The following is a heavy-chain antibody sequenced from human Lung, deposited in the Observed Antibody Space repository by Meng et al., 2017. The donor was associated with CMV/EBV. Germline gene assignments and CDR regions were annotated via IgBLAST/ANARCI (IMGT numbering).Heavy chain of an antibody. CDR1: GFTVSSNY. Sequence: GGSLRLSCAASGFTVSSNYMSWVRQAPGKGLEWVSVIYSGGSTYYADSVKGRFTITSDNSKNKLYLQMNSLRAEDTAVYYCARDRGEGIDPWGQGTLVTVSS. V-gene: IGHV3-66*02. CDR3: ARDRGEGIDP. J-gene: IGHJ5*02. D-gene: IGHD3-16*01. CDR2: IYSGGST.